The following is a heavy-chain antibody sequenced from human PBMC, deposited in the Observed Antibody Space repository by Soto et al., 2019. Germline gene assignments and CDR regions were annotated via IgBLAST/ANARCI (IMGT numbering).Heavy chain of an antibody. CDR3: TRESGRIYYYYYGMDV. CDR1: GFTFSSYA. D-gene: IGHD3-10*01. CDR2: ISGSGGST. Sequence: PGGSLRLSCAASGFTFSSYAMSWVRQAPGKGLEWVSAISGSGGSTYYADSVKGRFTISRDNSKNTLYLQMNSLRAEDTAVYYCTRESGRIYYYYYGMDVWGQGTTVTVSS. V-gene: IGHV3-23*01. J-gene: IGHJ6*02.